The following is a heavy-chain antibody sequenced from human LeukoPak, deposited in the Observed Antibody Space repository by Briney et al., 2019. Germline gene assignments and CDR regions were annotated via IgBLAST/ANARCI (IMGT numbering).Heavy chain of an antibody. V-gene: IGHV1-69*05. CDR1: GGTFSSYA. J-gene: IGHJ3*02. D-gene: IGHD3-22*01. CDR3: ATSPTYYYDSSGQLGGAFDI. Sequence: ASVKVSCKASGGTFSSYAISWVRQAPGQGLEWMGRIIPIFGTANYAQKFQGRVTITTDESTSTAYMELSSLRSEDTAVYYCATSPTYYYDSSGQLGGAFDIWGQGTMVTVSS. CDR2: IIPIFGTA.